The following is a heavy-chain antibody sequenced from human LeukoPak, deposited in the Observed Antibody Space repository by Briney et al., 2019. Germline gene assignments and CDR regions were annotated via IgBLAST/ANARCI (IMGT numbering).Heavy chain of an antibody. Sequence: SETLSLTCTVSGGSISSSSYYWGWIRQPPGKGLEWIGSIYYSGSTYYNPSLKSRVTISVDTSKNQFSLKLSSVTAADTAVYYCARSYDSRSRWFDPWGQGTLVTVSS. CDR1: GGSISSSSYY. J-gene: IGHJ5*02. CDR3: ARSYDSRSRWFDP. CDR2: IYYSGST. D-gene: IGHD3-22*01. V-gene: IGHV4-39*07.